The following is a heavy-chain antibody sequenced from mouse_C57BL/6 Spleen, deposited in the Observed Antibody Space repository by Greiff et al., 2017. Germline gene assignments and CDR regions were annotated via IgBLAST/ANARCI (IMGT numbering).Heavy chain of an antibody. V-gene: IGHV1-59*01. D-gene: IGHD1-1*01. CDR1: GYTFTSYW. J-gene: IGHJ1*03. CDR3: AKRLLRSPYFDV. CDR2: IYPSDSYT. Sequence: QVQLQQPGAELVRPGTSVKLSCKASGYTFTSYWMHWVKQRPGQGLEWIGGIYPSDSYTNYNQKFKGKATLTVDTSSSTAYMQLSILTSEDSAVYYWAKRLLRSPYFDVWGTGTTVTVSS.